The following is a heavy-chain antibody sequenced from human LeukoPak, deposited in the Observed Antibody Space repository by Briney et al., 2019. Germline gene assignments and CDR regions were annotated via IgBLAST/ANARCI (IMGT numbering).Heavy chain of an antibody. CDR3: ARGAVDTAMVTFFDY. Sequence: PSETLSLTCAVYGGSFSGYYWSWIRQPPGKGLEWIGEINHSGSTNYNPSLKSRVTISVDTSKNQFSLRLSSVTAADTAVYYCARGAVDTAMVTFFDYWGQGTLVTVSS. V-gene: IGHV4-34*01. D-gene: IGHD5-18*01. CDR2: INHSGST. CDR1: GGSFSGYY. J-gene: IGHJ4*02.